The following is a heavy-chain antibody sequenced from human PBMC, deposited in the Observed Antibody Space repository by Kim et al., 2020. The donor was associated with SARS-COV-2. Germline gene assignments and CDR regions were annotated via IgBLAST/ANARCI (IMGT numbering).Heavy chain of an antibody. CDR2: IYYSGST. D-gene: IGHD3-22*01. CDR3: ASGSYYYDSSGYYNDAFDI. CDR1: GGSISSYY. J-gene: IGHJ3*02. Sequence: SETLSLTCTVSGGSISSYYWSWIRQPPGKGLEWIGYIYYSGSTNYNPSLKSRVTISVDSSKNQFSLKLSSVTAADTAVYYCASGSYYYDSSGYYNDAFDIWGQGTMVTVSS. V-gene: IGHV4-59*01.